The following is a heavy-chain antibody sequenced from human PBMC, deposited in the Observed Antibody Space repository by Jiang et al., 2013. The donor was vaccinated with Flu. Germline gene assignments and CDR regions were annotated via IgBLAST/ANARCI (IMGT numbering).Heavy chain of an antibody. D-gene: IGHD2/OR15-2a*01. J-gene: IGHJ4*02. CDR3: ARLLPSGAGLFDY. CDR2: IYPGNSDT. V-gene: IGHV5-51*03. CDR1: GYSFTNYW. Sequence: GAEVKKPGESLKISCKASGYSFTNYWVAWVRQMPGEGLEWLGIIYPGNSDTRYSPSFQGQVTISADKSISTAYLQWSSLKASDTAMYYCARLLPSGAGLFDYWGQGTLVTVSS.